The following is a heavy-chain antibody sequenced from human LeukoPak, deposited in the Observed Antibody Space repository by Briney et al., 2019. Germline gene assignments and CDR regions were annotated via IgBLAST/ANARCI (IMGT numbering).Heavy chain of an antibody. CDR2: MNPNSGNT. CDR1: GYTFTSYD. V-gene: IGHV1-8*01. D-gene: IGHD3-10*01. J-gene: IGHJ6*03. Sequence: GASVKVSCKASGYTFTSYDINWVRQATGQGLEWMGWMNPNSGNTGYAQKFQGRVTMTRNTSISTAYMELSSLRSEDTAVYYCARAGSGSYYYYMDVWGKGTTVTVSS. CDR3: ARAGSGSYYYYMDV.